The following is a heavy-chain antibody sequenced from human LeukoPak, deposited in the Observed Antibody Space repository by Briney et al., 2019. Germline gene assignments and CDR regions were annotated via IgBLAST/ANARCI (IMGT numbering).Heavy chain of an antibody. CDR1: GGSFSGYY. CDR2: INHTEST. CDR3: ATRPDIAAAGPGWFDP. V-gene: IGHV4-34*01. Sequence: KTSETLSLTCAVYGGSFSGYYWSWIRQPPGKGLEWIGEINHTESTNYNPSLKSRVTVSVDTSKNQFSLKLSSVTAADTAVYYCATRPDIAAAGPGWFDPWGQGTLVTVSS. D-gene: IGHD6-13*01. J-gene: IGHJ5*02.